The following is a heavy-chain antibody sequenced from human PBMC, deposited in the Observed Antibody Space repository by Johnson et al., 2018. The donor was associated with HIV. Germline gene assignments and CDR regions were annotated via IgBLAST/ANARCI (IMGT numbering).Heavy chain of an antibody. Sequence: QVQLVESGGGVVQPGRSLRLSCAASGFTFSSYGMHWVRQAPGKGLEWVAVISYDGSNKYHADSVKGRFTISRDNSKNTLYLQMNSLRAVDTSVYYCAKERQLVRAFDIWGQGTMVTVSS. CDR3: AKERQLVRAFDI. D-gene: IGHD6-6*01. CDR1: GFTFSSYG. CDR2: ISYDGSNK. V-gene: IGHV3-30*18. J-gene: IGHJ3*02.